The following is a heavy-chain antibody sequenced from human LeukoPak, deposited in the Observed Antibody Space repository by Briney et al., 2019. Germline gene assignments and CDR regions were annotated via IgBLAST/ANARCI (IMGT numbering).Heavy chain of an antibody. Sequence: GASVKVSCKASGYTFTSYYMHWVRQAPGQGLEWMGIINPSGGSTSYAQKFQGRVTMARDTSTSTVYMELSSLRSEDTAGYYCARAGYSSGVDYWGQGTLVTVSS. V-gene: IGHV1-46*01. CDR1: GYTFTSYY. D-gene: IGHD6-19*01. CDR2: INPSGGST. CDR3: ARAGYSSGVDY. J-gene: IGHJ4*02.